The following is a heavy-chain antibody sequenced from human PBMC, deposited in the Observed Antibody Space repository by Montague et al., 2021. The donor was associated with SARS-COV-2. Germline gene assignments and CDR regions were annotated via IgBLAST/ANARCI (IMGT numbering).Heavy chain of an antibody. V-gene: IGHV4-59*01. CDR1: GASMSGSY. CDR3: VREGRSSAYAMDY. D-gene: IGHD3-22*01. J-gene: IGHJ4*02. Sequence: SETLSLTCTVSGASMSGSYWGWVRQPPGKGPEWIGNIYSSGSTHYNPSLKSRVTISVDTSKSRFSLRLTSVTAADTAVYYCVREGRSSAYAMDYWGQGTLVTVSS. CDR2: IYSSGST.